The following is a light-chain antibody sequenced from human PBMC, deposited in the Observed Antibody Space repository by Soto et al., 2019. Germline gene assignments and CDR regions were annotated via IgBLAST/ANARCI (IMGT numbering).Light chain of an antibody. V-gene: IGKV3-20*01. CDR2: GAS. CDR3: HQRQSWPRT. Sequence: EIRLTQSPGTLSLSPEERATLSCRASQSVTRNYLAWYQQKPGQAPRLLMYGASNRATGIPDRFSGSGSGTDFTLTISGLEPEDFAVYYCHQRQSWPRTFGQGTKVDIK. J-gene: IGKJ1*01. CDR1: QSVTRNY.